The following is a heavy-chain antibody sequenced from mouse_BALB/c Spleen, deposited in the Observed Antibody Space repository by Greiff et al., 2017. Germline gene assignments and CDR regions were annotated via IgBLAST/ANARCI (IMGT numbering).Heavy chain of an antibody. J-gene: IGHJ2*01. CDR3: AREGEDYDVFFDY. Sequence: QVQLQQSGAELARPGASVKLSCKASGYTFTSYWMQWVKQRPGQGLEWIGAIYPGDGDTRYTQKFKGKATLTADKSSSTAYMQLSSLASEDSAVYYCAREGEDYDVFFDYWGQGTTLTVSS. CDR2: IYPGDGDT. D-gene: IGHD2-4*01. CDR1: GYTFTSYW. V-gene: IGHV1-87*01.